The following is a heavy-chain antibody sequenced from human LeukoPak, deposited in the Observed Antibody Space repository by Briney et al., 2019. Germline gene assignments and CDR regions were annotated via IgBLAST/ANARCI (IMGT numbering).Heavy chain of an antibody. J-gene: IGHJ4*02. Sequence: PSETLSLTCAVYGGSFSGYYWSWIRQPPGKGLEWIGEINHSGSTNYNPSLKSRVTMSVDTSKNQFSLKLSSVTAADTAVYYCARMGAIAGASANPDYWGQGTLVTVSS. D-gene: IGHD4/OR15-4a*01. CDR1: GGSFSGYY. CDR2: INHSGST. V-gene: IGHV4-34*01. CDR3: ARMGAIAGASANPDY.